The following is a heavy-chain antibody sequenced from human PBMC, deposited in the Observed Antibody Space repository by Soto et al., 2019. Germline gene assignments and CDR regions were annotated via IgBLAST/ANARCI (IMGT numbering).Heavy chain of an antibody. CDR1: GFTFSSYA. V-gene: IGHV3-30-3*01. J-gene: IGHJ4*02. CDR3: ATDPVRYNATPYYYFDY. Sequence: QVQLVESGGGVVQPGRSLRLSCAASGFTFSSYAMHWVRQAPGKGLEWVAVISYDGSNKYYADSVKGRFTISRDNSTNSLFQPTHFLRADDTALYYCATDPVRYNATPYYYFDYLCQGTLVTVSS. CDR2: ISYDGSNK. D-gene: IGHD3-10*02.